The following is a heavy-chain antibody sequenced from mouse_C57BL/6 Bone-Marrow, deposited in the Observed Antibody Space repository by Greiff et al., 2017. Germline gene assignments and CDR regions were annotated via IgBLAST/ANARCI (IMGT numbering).Heavy chain of an antibody. D-gene: IGHD3-2*02. Sequence: QVQLQQPGAELVKPGASVKMSCKASGYTFTSYWITWVKQRPGQGLEWIGDIYPGSGSTNYNEKFKGKATLTEDTSSSTAYMQLSSLTSEDSAVYCSAGSSGAYWGQGTLVTVSA. CDR3: AGSSGAY. CDR1: GYTFTSYW. J-gene: IGHJ3*01. CDR2: IYPGSGST. V-gene: IGHV1-55*01.